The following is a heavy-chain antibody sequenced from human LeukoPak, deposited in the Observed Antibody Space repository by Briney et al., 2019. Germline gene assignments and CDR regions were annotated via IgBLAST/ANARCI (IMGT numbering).Heavy chain of an antibody. CDR2: ISAYNGNT. CDR3: ARGFDLETNTVDDY. D-gene: IGHD3-9*01. J-gene: IGHJ4*02. V-gene: IGHV1-18*01. CDR1: GYTFTSYG. Sequence: PSVKVSCKASGYTFTSYGISWVRQAPGQGLEWMGWISAYNGNTNYAQKLQGRVTMTTDTSTSTAYMELRSLRSDDTAVYYCARGFDLETNTVDDYWGQGTLVTVSS.